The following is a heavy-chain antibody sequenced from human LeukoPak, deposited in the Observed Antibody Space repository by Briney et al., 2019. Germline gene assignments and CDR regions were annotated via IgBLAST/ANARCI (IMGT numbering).Heavy chain of an antibody. J-gene: IGHJ4*02. CDR1: GGSFSGYY. D-gene: IGHD3-10*01. V-gene: IGHV4-34*01. CDR2: INRSGST. CDR3: VVLFRRGSGSYYIDY. Sequence: SETLSLTCAVYGGSFSGYYWSWIRQPPGKGLEWIGKINRSGSTNYNPSLKSRVTISVDTSKNQFSLKLRSVTAADTAAYYCVVLFRRGSGSYYIDYWGQGTLVTVSS.